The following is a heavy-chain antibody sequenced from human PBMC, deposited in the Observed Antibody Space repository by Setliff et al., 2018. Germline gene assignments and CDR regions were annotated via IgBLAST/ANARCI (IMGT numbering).Heavy chain of an antibody. V-gene: IGHV1-69*13. CDR3: AALRVVTNSPTSYYYYMDV. Sequence: VASVKVSCKASGGTFNNYALNWVRQAPGQGLEWMGGFIPIFGTANYAQKFQGRVTVIADESTTTTYMELSSLRSEDTAVYYCAALRVVTNSPTSYYYYMDVWGEGTTVTSP. J-gene: IGHJ6*03. CDR1: GGTFNNYA. CDR2: FIPIFGTA. D-gene: IGHD2-21*02.